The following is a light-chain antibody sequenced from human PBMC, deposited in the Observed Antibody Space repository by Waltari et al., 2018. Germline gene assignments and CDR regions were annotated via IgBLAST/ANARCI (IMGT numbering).Light chain of an antibody. J-gene: IGLJ2*01. CDR3: CSYAGTPRVV. CDR2: EVN. Sequence: QSALTQPASVSGSPGQSITISCTGTNNDIGSYNLVSWYQQHPGKAPKVIIFEVNKRPSGVSNRFSCSKSCNTASLTVSGLHPEDEADYYCCSYAGTPRVVFGGGTKLTVL. V-gene: IGLV2-23*02. CDR1: NNDIGSYNL.